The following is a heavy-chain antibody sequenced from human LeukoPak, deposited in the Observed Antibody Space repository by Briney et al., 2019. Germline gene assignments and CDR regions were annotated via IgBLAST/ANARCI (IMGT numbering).Heavy chain of an antibody. Sequence: ASVKVSCKASGYTFTGYYMHWVRQAPGQGLEWMGWINPNSGGTNYAQKFQGRVTITRNTSISTAYMELSSLRSEDTAVYYCATSSIIWWDACDIWGQGTMVTVSS. J-gene: IGHJ3*02. CDR2: INPNSGGT. CDR1: GYTFTGYY. D-gene: IGHD2-8*02. V-gene: IGHV1-2*02. CDR3: ATSSIIWWDACDI.